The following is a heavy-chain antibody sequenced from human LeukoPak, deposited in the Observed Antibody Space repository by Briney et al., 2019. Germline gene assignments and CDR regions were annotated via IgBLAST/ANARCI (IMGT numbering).Heavy chain of an antibody. J-gene: IGHJ4*02. CDR1: GGTFSSYA. Sequence: GASVKVSCKASGGTFSSYAISWVRQATGQGLEWMGWMNPNSGNTGYAQKFQGRVTMTRNTSMSTAYMELSSLRSEDTAVYYCARANYYGSGKKDLDYWGQGTLVTVSS. CDR3: ARANYYGSGKKDLDY. CDR2: MNPNSGNT. V-gene: IGHV1-8*02. D-gene: IGHD3-10*01.